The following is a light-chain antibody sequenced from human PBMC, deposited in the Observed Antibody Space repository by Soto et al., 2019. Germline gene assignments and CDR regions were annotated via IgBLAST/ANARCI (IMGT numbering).Light chain of an antibody. CDR1: SGSIDSNY. J-gene: IGLJ3*02. Sequence: NFMLTQPHSVSESPGKTVTISCTRSSGSIDSNYVQWYQQRPGSAPTTVIYEDNQRPSGVPDRFSGSIDSCSNSASLTIFGLKTEDEADYYCQSYDSNNQVFGGGTKLTVL. V-gene: IGLV6-57*03. CDR3: QSYDSNNQV. CDR2: EDN.